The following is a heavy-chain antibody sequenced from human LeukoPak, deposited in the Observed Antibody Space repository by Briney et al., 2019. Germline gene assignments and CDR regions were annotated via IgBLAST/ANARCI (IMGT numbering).Heavy chain of an antibody. CDR2: MNPNSGNT. J-gene: IGHJ4*02. CDR1: GYTFTSYD. CDR3: ARGSGSGSYWSVDY. Sequence: ASVKVSCKAAGYTFTSYDINWVRQATGQGLEWMGWMNPNSGNTGYAQKFQGRVTITRNTSISTAYMELSSLRSEDTAVYYCARGSGSGSYWSVDYWGQGTLVTVSA. D-gene: IGHD3-10*01. V-gene: IGHV1-8*03.